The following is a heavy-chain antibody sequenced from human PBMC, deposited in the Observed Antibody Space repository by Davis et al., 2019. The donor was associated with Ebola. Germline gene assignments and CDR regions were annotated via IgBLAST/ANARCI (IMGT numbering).Heavy chain of an antibody. Sequence: GGSLRLSCAASGFTFSSYGMHWVRQAPGKGLEWVAVISYDGSNKYYADSVKGRFTISRDNSKNTLYLQMNSLRAEDTAVYYCAKEQPYYDFWSGYYPFWGQGTLVTVSS. CDR2: ISYDGSNK. D-gene: IGHD3-3*01. CDR3: AKEQPYYDFWSGYYPF. CDR1: GFTFSSYG. V-gene: IGHV3-30*18. J-gene: IGHJ4*02.